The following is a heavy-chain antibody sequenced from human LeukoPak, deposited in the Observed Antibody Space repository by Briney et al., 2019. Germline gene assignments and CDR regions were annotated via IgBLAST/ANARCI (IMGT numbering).Heavy chain of an antibody. Sequence: SVKVSCKASGGTFSSYAISWVRQAPGQGLEWMGRIIPILGIANYAQKFQGRVTITVDKSTSTAYMELSSLRSEDTAVYYCARGYCSSTSCYTRQVNWFDPWGQGTLVTVSS. D-gene: IGHD2-2*02. J-gene: IGHJ5*02. CDR2: IIPILGIA. CDR1: GGTFSSYA. V-gene: IGHV1-69*04. CDR3: ARGYCSSTSCYTRQVNWFDP.